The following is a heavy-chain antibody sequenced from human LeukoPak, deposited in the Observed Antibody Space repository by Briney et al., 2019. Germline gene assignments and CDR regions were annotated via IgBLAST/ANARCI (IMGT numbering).Heavy chain of an antibody. CDR3: ARGGRTADY. CDR1: GGSISNYY. V-gene: IGHV4-59*01. Sequence: SETLSLTCTLSGGSISNYYWSWIRQPPGKGLEWIGYIYYSGSTNYNPSLKSRVTISVDTSKNQFSPKLTSVTAADTAVYYCARGGRTADYWGQGTLVTVSS. CDR2: IYYSGST. J-gene: IGHJ4*02. D-gene: IGHD2-8*02.